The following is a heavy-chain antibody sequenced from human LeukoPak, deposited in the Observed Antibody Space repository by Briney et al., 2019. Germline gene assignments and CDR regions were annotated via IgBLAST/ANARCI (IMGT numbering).Heavy chain of an antibody. CDR2: IKQDGSEK. CDR3: ARGQLELLSDYYYYMDV. J-gene: IGHJ6*03. CDR1: GFTFSSYW. Sequence: GGSLRLSCAASGFTFSSYWMSWVRQAPGKGLEWVANIKQDGSEKYYVDSVRGRFTISRDNAKNSLYLQMNSLRAEDTAVYYCARGQLELLSDYYYYMDVWGKGTTVTVSS. V-gene: IGHV3-7*01. D-gene: IGHD1-1*01.